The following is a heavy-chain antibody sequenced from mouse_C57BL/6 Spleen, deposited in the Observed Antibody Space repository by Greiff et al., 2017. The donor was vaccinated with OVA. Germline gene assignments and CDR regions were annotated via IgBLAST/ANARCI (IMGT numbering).Heavy chain of an antibody. J-gene: IGHJ2*01. D-gene: IGHD1-1*01. CDR2: IYPGSGST. Sequence: LQPGAELVKPGASVKMSCKASGYTFTSYWITWVKQRPGQGLEWIGDIYPGSGSTNYNEKFKSKATLTVDTSSSTAYMQLSSLTSEDSAVYYCVIYGSTLTDYWGQGTTLTVSS. V-gene: IGHV1-55*01. CDR3: VIYGSTLTDY. CDR1: GYTFTSYW.